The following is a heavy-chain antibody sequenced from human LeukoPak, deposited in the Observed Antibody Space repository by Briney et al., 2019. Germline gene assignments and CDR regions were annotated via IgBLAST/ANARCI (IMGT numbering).Heavy chain of an antibody. CDR1: GGSISYYY. CDR3: ARVTSLDYFDY. V-gene: IGHV4-59*01. CDR2: IYYSGST. Sequence: SETLSLTCTVSGGSISYYYWSWIRQPPGKGLEWIGYIYYSGSTNYSSSLKSRVTISVDTSKNQFSLKLSSVTAADTAVYYCARVTSLDYFDYWGQGTLVTVSS. J-gene: IGHJ4*02. D-gene: IGHD3-3*01.